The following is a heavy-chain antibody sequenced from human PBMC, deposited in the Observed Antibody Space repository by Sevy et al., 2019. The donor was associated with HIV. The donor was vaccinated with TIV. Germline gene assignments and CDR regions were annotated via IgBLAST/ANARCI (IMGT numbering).Heavy chain of an antibody. Sequence: GGSLRLSCAASVFIFSSFGMHWVRQAPGKGLEWVAFIHYKGSDKYYADAVKGRYTISRDNSKNTVYLQMSSLRAEDTAVYYCAKDYSTGWYGYYYGMDVRGQGTTVTVSS. CDR2: IHYKGSDK. CDR1: VFIFSSFG. CDR3: AKDYSTGWYGYYYGMDV. V-gene: IGHV3-30*02. D-gene: IGHD6-19*01. J-gene: IGHJ6*02.